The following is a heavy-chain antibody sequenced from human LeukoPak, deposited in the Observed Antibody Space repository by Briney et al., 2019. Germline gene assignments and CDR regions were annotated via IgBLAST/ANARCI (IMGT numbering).Heavy chain of an antibody. CDR3: ARRGGSGRAFDY. CDR1: GYSISSGYY. V-gene: IGHV4-38-2*02. J-gene: IGHJ4*02. D-gene: IGHD1-26*01. Sequence: SETLSLTCTVSGYSISSGYYWCWIRQPPGKGLEWIGTIYHSGSTYYNPSLKSRVTISVDTSKNQFSLKLTSVTAADTAVYYCARRGGSGRAFDYWGQGTLVTVSS. CDR2: IYHSGST.